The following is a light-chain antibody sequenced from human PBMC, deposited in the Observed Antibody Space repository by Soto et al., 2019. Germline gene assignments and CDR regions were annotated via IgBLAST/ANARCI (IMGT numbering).Light chain of an antibody. V-gene: IGLV1-44*01. CDR1: TSNIGDNA. J-gene: IGLJ2*01. Sequence: QSGLTQTPSASGTPGQRVTIACSGTTSNIGDNAVNWYQQLPGTAPKLLIHTNNRRPSGVPDRFSGSKSGTSASLAISGLQSEDEADYYCATWDDSLNGVIFGGGTKLTVL. CDR2: TNN. CDR3: ATWDDSLNGVI.